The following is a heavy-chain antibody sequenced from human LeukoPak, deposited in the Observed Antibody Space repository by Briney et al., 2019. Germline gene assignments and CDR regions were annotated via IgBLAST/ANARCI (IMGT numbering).Heavy chain of an antibody. D-gene: IGHD1-1*01. CDR3: AKNARPVAYYYYMDV. CDR2: ISGRSGTT. CDR1: GFTFTSSA. J-gene: IGHJ6*03. V-gene: IGHV3-23*01. Sequence: GGTLRLSRVASGFTFTSSAMSWVRQAPGKGLEWVSAISGRSGTTYYADSVKGRFTISRDNSKNTLYLQMNSLRAEDTAVYYCAKNARPVAYYYYMDVWGKGTTVTISS.